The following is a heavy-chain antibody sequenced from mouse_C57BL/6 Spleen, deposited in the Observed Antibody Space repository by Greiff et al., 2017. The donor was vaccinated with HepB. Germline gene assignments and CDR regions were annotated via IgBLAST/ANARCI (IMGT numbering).Heavy chain of an antibody. CDR3: ARGLKGYCGYGGGFAY. V-gene: IGHV1-54*01. CDR1: GYAFTNYL. CDR2: INPGSGGT. D-gene: IGHD2-2*01. Sequence: QVQLKESGAELVRPGPSVKVSCKASGYAFTNYLIEWVKQRPGQGLEWIGVINPGSGGTNYNEKFKGKATLTADKSSSTAYMQLSSLKSEDSAVYFWARGLKGYCGYGGGFAYWGKGTLVTVSA. J-gene: IGHJ3*01.